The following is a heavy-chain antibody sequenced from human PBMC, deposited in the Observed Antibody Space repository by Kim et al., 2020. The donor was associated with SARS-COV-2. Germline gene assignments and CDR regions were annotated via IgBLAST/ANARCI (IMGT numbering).Heavy chain of an antibody. CDR1: GFTFSSYA. V-gene: IGHV3-23*01. J-gene: IGHJ5*02. D-gene: IGHD2-15*01. Sequence: GGSLRLSCAASGFTFSSYAMSWVRQAPRKGLEWVSAISGSGGSTYYADSVKGRFTISRDNSKNTLYLQMNSLRAEDTAVYYCAKPRGYCSGGSCYSFWFDPWGQGTLVTVSS. CDR2: ISGSGGST. CDR3: AKPRGYCSGGSCYSFWFDP.